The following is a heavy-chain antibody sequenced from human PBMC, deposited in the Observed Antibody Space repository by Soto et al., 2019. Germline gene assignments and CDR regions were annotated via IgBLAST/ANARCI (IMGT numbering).Heavy chain of an antibody. CDR1: GFTFTSYG. D-gene: IGHD3-10*01. CDR3: AKTWFGEDNYGMDV. J-gene: IGHJ6*01. CDR2: ISYDGSKK. V-gene: IGHV3-30*18. Sequence: QVQLVESGGGVVQPGTSLRLSCAASGFTFTSYGLHWVRQAPGKGLEWVAGISYDGSKKYFADSVKGRFTISRDNPRSTLFLDMNSLRGEDTAIYYCAKTWFGEDNYGMDVW.